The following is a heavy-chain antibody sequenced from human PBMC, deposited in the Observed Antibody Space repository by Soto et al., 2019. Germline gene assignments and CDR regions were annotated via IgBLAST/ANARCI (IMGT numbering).Heavy chain of an antibody. CDR2: ISFEGSNK. Sequence: QVHLVESGGGVVQPGRSLRLSCKTSGFTFSNYAMHWVRQAPGKGLEWVAVISFEGSNKFYADSVKGRFTISRDNSKNTLDLQMESLRTEDTAVYYCAKHHQVATKRTQDFYYYGMDVWGQGTTVTVSS. CDR3: AKHHQVATKRTQDFYYYGMDV. J-gene: IGHJ6*02. D-gene: IGHD5-12*01. CDR1: GFTFSNYA. V-gene: IGHV3-30*18.